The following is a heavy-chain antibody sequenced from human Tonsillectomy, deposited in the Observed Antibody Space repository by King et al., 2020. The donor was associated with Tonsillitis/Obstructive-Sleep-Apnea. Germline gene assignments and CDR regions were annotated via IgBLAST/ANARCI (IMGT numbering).Heavy chain of an antibody. J-gene: IGHJ6*02. Sequence: QLVQSGAEVKKPGASVKVSCKASGYTFTGYYMHWVRQAPGQGLEWMGWINPNSGGTNYAQKFQGRVTMTRDTSISTAYMELSRLRSDDTAVYYCARGGIRGVIPSGYYGMDVWGQGTTVTVSS. CDR2: INPNSGGT. D-gene: IGHD3-10*01. CDR3: ARGGIRGVIPSGYYGMDV. CDR1: GYTFTGYY. V-gene: IGHV1-2*02.